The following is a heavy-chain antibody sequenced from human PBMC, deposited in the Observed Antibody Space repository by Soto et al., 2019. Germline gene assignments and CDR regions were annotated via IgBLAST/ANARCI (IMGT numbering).Heavy chain of an antibody. CDR1: GFTFSNAW. Sequence: GGSLRLSCAASGFTFSNAWMSWVRQAPGKGLEWVGRIKSKTDGGTTDYAAPVKGRFTISRDDSKNTLYLQMNSLKTEDTAVYYCTTYSYITIKVDRFDYRAHRSLVLVSS. CDR2: IKSKTDGGTT. V-gene: IGHV3-15*01. CDR3: TTYSYITIKVDRFDY. J-gene: IGHJ4*01. D-gene: IGHD3-22*01.